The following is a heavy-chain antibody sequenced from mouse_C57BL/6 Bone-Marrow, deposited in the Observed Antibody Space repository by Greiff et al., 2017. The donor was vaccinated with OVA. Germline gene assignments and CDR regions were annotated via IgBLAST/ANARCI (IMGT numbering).Heavy chain of an antibody. Sequence: EVQGVESGGGLVKPGGSLKLSCAASGFTFSSYAMSWVRQTPEKRLEWVATISAGGSYTYYPDNVKGRFTISRDNAKNNLYLQMSHLKSEDTAMYYCARDKIDFGNYPFAYWGQGTLVTVSA. D-gene: IGHD2-1*01. CDR1: GFTFSSYA. J-gene: IGHJ3*01. V-gene: IGHV5-4*01. CDR2: ISAGGSYT. CDR3: ARDKIDFGNYPFAY.